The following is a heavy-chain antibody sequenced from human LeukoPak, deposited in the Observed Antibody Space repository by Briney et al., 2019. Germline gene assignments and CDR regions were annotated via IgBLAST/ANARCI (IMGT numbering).Heavy chain of an antibody. D-gene: IGHD3-22*01. V-gene: IGHV4-30-2*01. Sequence: PSETLSLTCAVSGGSISSGGYSWSWIRQPPGKGLEWIGYIYHSGSTYYNPSLKSRVTISVDRSKNQFSLKLSSVTAADTAVYYCARVRSYYYDSSGYYFDYWGQGTLVTVSS. J-gene: IGHJ4*02. CDR3: ARVRSYYYDSSGYYFDY. CDR1: GGSISSGGYS. CDR2: IYHSGST.